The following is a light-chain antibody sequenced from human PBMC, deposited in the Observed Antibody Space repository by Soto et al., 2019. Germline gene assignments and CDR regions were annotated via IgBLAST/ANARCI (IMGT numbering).Light chain of an antibody. J-gene: IGLJ2*01. Sequence: VLTQPPSASGTPGQRVTISCSGSSSNIGSNSVHWYQQLPGTAPKLLIYSNSQRPSGVPERISGSKSGTSASLAISGLRSEDEADYYCAAWDDSLSGVVFGGGTKVTVL. CDR3: AAWDDSLSGVV. CDR1: SSNIGSNS. V-gene: IGLV1-47*01. CDR2: SNS.